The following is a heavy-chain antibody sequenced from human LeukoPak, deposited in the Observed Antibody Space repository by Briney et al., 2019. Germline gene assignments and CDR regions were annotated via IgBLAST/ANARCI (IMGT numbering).Heavy chain of an antibody. D-gene: IGHD5-12*01. V-gene: IGHV4-59*07. CDR2: IYYSGSN. CDR3: ARVIWGSGYEYYFDY. CDR1: GGPLSSYY. Sequence: PSDTLSLTCTVSGGPLSSYYWSWIRQPPGKALEWIGYIYYSGSNNYNPSLKSRVTISVDTSKNQFSLKLSSVTAADTAVYYCARVIWGSGYEYYFDYWGQGTLVTVSS. J-gene: IGHJ4*02.